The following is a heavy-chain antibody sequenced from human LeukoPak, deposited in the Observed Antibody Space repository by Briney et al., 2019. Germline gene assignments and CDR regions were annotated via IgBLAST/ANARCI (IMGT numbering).Heavy chain of an antibody. D-gene: IGHD6-19*01. CDR2: INHSGST. V-gene: IGHV4-34*01. CDR1: GGSFSGYY. Sequence: PSETLSLTCAVYGGSFSGYYWSWIRQPPGKGLGWIGEINHSGSTNYNPSLKSRVTISVDTSKNQFSLKLSSVTAADTAVYYCASSFPIAVAGKGTFDYWGQGTLVTVSS. J-gene: IGHJ4*02. CDR3: ASSFPIAVAGKGTFDY.